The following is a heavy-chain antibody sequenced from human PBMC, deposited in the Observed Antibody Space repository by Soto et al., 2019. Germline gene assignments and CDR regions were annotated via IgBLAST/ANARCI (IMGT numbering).Heavy chain of an antibody. V-gene: IGHV1-18*01. D-gene: IGHD3-9*01. J-gene: IGHJ4*02. CDR1: GYTFTNYG. CDR2: INANNGNT. Sequence: QVPLVQSGAEVKKPGASVKVSCRASGYTFTNYGISWVRQAPGQGLEWMGWINANNGNTNYAQTLQGRVTMTTDTSTSTAYMELRSLRSDDTAVYYCARDTMTGYLQFDYWGLGTLVTVSS. CDR3: ARDTMTGYLQFDY.